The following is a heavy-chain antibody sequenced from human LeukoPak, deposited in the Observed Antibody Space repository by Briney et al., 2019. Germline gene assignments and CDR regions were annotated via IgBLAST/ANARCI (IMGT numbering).Heavy chain of an antibody. V-gene: IGHV1-46*03. CDR3: ARVVPAATPSYYYFDY. CDR2: INPSGGST. Sequence: GASVRVSCKASGYTFTSYYMHWVRQAPGQGLEWMGIINPSGGSTSYAQKFQGRVTMTRDTSTSTVYMELSSLRSEDTAVYYCARVVPAATPSYYYFDYWGRGTLVTVSS. CDR1: GYTFTSYY. D-gene: IGHD2-2*01. J-gene: IGHJ4*02.